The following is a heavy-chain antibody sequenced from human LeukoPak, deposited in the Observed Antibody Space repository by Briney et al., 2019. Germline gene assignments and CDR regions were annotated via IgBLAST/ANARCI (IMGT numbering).Heavy chain of an antibody. D-gene: IGHD3-22*01. J-gene: IGHJ3*02. CDR1: GFTFSKYA. V-gene: IGHV3-23*01. CDR2: ISVSGGST. CDR3: AKDLIDLYYYDSSGGYDAFDI. Sequence: SGGSLRLSCAASGFTFSKYAMTWVRQAPGKGLEWVSGISVSGGSTNYADSVKGRFTISKDNSKNTLYLQMNSLRAEDTAVYYCAKDLIDLYYYDSSGGYDAFDIWGQGTMVTVSS.